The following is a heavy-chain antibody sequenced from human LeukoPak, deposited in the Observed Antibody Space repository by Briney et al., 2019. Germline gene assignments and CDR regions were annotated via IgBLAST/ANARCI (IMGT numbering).Heavy chain of an antibody. CDR2: MNPNSGNT. V-gene: IGHV1-8*01. J-gene: IGHJ4*02. Sequence: PGGSLRLSCAASGFTFSSYGMHWVRQATGQGLEWLGYMNPNSGNTGYAQKFQGRVTMTSDTSISTAYMELSSLRSEDTAMYYCATTLRNKPPWGQGTLVTVSS. CDR1: GFTFSSYG. D-gene: IGHD5-12*01. CDR3: ATTLRNKPP.